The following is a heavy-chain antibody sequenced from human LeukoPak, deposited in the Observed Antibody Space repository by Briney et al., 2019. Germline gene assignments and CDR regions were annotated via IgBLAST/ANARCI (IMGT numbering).Heavy chain of an antibody. V-gene: IGHV4-4*07. Sequence: SETLSLTCTVSGGSISSHYWSWLRQSAVKGLEWIGRIYNTGSTNYNPSLKSRVTMSVDTSKNQFSLKLSSVTAADTAVYYCARGRYCSADICSGGDAFDIWGQGTMVSVSS. D-gene: IGHD2-15*01. J-gene: IGHJ3*02. CDR1: GGSISSHY. CDR2: IYNTGST. CDR3: ARGRYCSADICSGGDAFDI.